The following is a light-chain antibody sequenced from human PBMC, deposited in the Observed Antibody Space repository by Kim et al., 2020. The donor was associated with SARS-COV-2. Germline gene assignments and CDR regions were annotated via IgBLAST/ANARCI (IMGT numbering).Light chain of an antibody. CDR1: QPIKNT. Sequence: SPGERATHSCRASQPIKNTLVWYQHKPGQAPRLLIYDATTRATGIPARFIGSGSETDFTLTISNLQSEDFAVYYCQQSNNWPPLTFGQGTKVDIK. V-gene: IGKV3-15*01. J-gene: IGKJ1*01. CDR2: DAT. CDR3: QQSNNWPPLT.